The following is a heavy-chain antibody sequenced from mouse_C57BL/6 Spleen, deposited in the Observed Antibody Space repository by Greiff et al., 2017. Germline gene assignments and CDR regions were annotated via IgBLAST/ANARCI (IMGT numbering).Heavy chain of an antibody. CDR3: ARSFYYDYYFDY. Sequence: DVKLVESGGGLVQPGGSLSLSCAASGFTFTDYYMSWVRQPPGKALEWLGFIRNKANGYTTEYSASVKGRCTISRDNSQSILYLQMNALRAEDSATYYCARSFYYDYYFDYWGQGTTLTVSS. V-gene: IGHV7-3*01. J-gene: IGHJ2*01. CDR1: GFTFTDYY. CDR2: IRNKANGYTT. D-gene: IGHD2-4*01.